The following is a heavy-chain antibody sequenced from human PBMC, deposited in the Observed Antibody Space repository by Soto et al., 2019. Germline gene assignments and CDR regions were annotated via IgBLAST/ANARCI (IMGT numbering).Heavy chain of an antibody. D-gene: IGHD3-9*01. CDR2: ISLGGGNT. V-gene: IGHV3-23*01. J-gene: IGHJ4*02. CDR1: AFMFSNYA. CDR3: AKDPSTGYADH. Sequence: GGSLRLSCAASAFMFSNYAMSWVRQAPGKGLEWVSTISLGGGNTHYADSVKGRFTISRDNSKNTLYLQMNSLRGEDTAVYYCAKDPSTGYADHWGQGTLVTVSS.